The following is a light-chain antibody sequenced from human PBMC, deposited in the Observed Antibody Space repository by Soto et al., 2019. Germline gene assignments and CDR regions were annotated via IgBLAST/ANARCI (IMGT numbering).Light chain of an antibody. J-gene: IGKJ2*01. V-gene: IGKV3-11*01. CDR3: QQRSNWPET. CDR2: DTS. Sequence: DIVLTQSPGTLSLSPGEGATLSCRASQSLSNVFLAWYQQKPGQAPRLLIYDTSNRATGIPVRFSGSGSGTDFTLTISSLEPEDFAVYYCQQRSNWPETFGQGTKLEIK. CDR1: QSLSNV.